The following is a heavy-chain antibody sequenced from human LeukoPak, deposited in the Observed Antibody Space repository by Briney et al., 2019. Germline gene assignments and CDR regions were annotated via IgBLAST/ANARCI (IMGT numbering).Heavy chain of an antibody. CDR3: ARGGAKRIVVVPAAHYNWFDP. CDR1: GGSISSYY. D-gene: IGHD2-2*01. J-gene: IGHJ5*02. V-gene: IGHV4-59*01. CDR2: IYYSGST. Sequence: SETLSFTCTVSGGSISSYYWSWIRQPPGKGLEWIGYIYYSGSTNYNPSLKSRATISVDTSKNQFSLKLSSVTAADTAVYYCARGGAKRIVVVPAAHYNWFDPWGQGTLVTVSS.